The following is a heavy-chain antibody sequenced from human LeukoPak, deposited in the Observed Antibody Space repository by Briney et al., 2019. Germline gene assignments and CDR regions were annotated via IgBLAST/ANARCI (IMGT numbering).Heavy chain of an antibody. V-gene: IGHV1-8*03. D-gene: IGHD3-22*01. CDR1: GYTFTSYG. J-gene: IGHJ4*02. CDR2: MNPNSGNT. Sequence: ASVKVSCKASGYTFTSYGISWVRQATGQGHEWMGWMNPNSGNTGYAQKFQGRVTITRNTSISTAYTELSSLRSEDTAVYYCARAESITYYYDSSGYYLLDYWGQGTLVTVSS. CDR3: ARAESITYYYDSSGYYLLDY.